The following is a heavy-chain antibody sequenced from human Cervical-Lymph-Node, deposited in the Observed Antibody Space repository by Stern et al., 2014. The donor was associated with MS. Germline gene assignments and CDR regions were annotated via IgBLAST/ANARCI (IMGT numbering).Heavy chain of an antibody. D-gene: IGHD6-13*01. CDR2: IIPSFGKA. J-gene: IGHJ4*02. Sequence: VQLVESGAGVKQPGSSVKVSCKASGCTFSSYAISWVRQAPGQGLEWMGGIIPSFGKANYAQKFQGRVTITADESTSTAYMELSSLRAEDTAVYYCASLRGSWSHFDYWGQGTLVTVSS. CDR3: ASLRGSWSHFDY. CDR1: GCTFSSYA. V-gene: IGHV1-69*01.